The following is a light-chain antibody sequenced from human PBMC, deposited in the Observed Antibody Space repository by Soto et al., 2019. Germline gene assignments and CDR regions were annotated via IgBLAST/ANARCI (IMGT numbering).Light chain of an antibody. CDR1: NIGSKN. CDR3: QVWDSSTARA. V-gene: IGLV3-9*01. CDR2: RDS. Sequence: SYELTQPLSVSVALGQTARITCGGNNIGSKNVHWYQQKPGQAPVLVIYRDSNRPSEIPERFSGSNSGNTATLTISRAQAGDEADYYCQVWDSSTARAFGGGTKLTVL. J-gene: IGLJ3*02.